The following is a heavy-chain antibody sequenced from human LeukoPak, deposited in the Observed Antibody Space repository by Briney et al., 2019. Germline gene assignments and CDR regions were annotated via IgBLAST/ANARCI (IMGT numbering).Heavy chain of an antibody. CDR2: INPNSGGT. CDR3: ARALQRRWLQLTYYYCMDV. J-gene: IGHJ6*03. CDR1: GYTFTGYY. D-gene: IGHD5-24*01. V-gene: IGHV1-2*02. Sequence: ASVKVSCKASGYTFTGYYMHWVRQAPGQGLEWMGWINPNSGGTNYAQRFQGRVTMTRDTSTSTVYMELSSLRSEDTAVYYCARALQRRWLQLTYYYCMDVWGKGTTVTISS.